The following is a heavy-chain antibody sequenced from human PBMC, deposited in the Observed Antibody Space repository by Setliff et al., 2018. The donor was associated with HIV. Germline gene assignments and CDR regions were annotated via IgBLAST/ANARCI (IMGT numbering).Heavy chain of an antibody. D-gene: IGHD1-26*01. V-gene: IGHV4-59*02. Sequence: SETLSLTCTVSGGSVTDYFWNWIRQPPGKGLEWIGYIYSSGNTNYNPSLESRVSISVDTSKNQFSLKLSSVTAADTAVYYCARGDTRNYYGGDYFDYWGQGSLVTVSS. J-gene: IGHJ4*02. CDR3: ARGDTRNYYGGDYFDY. CDR1: GGSVTDYF. CDR2: IYSSGNT.